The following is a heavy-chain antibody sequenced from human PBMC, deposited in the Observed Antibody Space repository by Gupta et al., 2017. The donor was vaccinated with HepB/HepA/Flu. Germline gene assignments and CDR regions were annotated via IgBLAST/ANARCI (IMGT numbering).Heavy chain of an antibody. D-gene: IGHD1-1*01. CDR3: VRNWNHYFYYYYMDV. V-gene: IGHV3-33*01. CDR1: GFSFSRNA. J-gene: IGHJ6*03. CDR2: IWNDGSNE. Sequence: QVQLVESGGGVVQPGRSLRLPCVASGFSFSRNAMHWVRQAPGKGLEWVAVIWNDGSNEDYADSVKGRFTISRDNSKNTLYLQMNSLRAEDTAVYYCVRNWNHYFYYYYMDVWGRGTTVTVSS.